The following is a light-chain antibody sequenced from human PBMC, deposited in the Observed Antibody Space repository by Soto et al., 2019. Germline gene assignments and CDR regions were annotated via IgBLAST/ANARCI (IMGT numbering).Light chain of an antibody. CDR2: GAS. Sequence: EIVLTQSPGTLSLSPGERATLSCRASQSVSSSYLAWYQQKPGRAPRLLSDGASSRATGIPDRFSGSGSGTDFTLTISRLEPEDLAVYYCQQYGSLVTFGQGTKVDIK. CDR1: QSVSSSY. CDR3: QQYGSLVT. V-gene: IGKV3-20*01. J-gene: IGKJ1*01.